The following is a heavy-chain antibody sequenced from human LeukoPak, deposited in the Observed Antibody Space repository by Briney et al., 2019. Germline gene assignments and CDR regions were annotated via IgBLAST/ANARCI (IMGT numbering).Heavy chain of an antibody. Sequence: ASVKVSCKASGYTFTGYYIHWVRQAPGQGLEWMGWINPNSGGTNYAQKFQGRVTMTRDTSISTAYMELSRLRFDDTPVYYWARVLPPGYSSGWYDWGGQGTLVTVSS. J-gene: IGHJ4*02. CDR1: GYTFTGYY. CDR2: INPNSGGT. CDR3: ARVLPPGYSSGWYDW. D-gene: IGHD6-19*01. V-gene: IGHV1-2*02.